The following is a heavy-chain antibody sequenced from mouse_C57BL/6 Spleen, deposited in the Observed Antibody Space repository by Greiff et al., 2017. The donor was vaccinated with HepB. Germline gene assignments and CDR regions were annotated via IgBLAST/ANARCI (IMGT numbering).Heavy chain of an antibody. Sequence: VQLQQSGAELVKPGASVKISCKASGYAFSSYWMNWVKQRPGKGLEWIGQIYPGDGDTNYNGKFKGKATLTADKSSSTAYMQLSSLTSADSAVYFCARGGNLLRMYYWGQGTSVTVSS. D-gene: IGHD2-1*01. CDR2: IYPGDGDT. CDR3: ARGGNLLRMYY. V-gene: IGHV1-80*01. CDR1: GYAFSSYW. J-gene: IGHJ4*01.